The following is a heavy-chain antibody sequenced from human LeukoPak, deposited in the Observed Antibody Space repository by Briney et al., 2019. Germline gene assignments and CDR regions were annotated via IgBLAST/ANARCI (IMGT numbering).Heavy chain of an antibody. Sequence: TSETLSLTCTVSGGSISSSSYYWGWIRQPPGKGLEWIGSIYYSGSTYYNPSLKSRVTISVDTSKNQFSLKLSSVTAADTAVYYCARGKIFDYWGQGTLVTVSS. CDR1: GGSISSSSYY. J-gene: IGHJ4*02. CDR2: IYYSGST. V-gene: IGHV4-39*01. CDR3: ARGKIFDY.